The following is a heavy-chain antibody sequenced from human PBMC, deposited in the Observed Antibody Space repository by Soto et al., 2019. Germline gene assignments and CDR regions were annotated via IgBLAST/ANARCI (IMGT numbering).Heavy chain of an antibody. Sequence: TGGSLRLSCAASGFTFSSYGMHWVRQAPGKGLEWVAVISYDGSNKYYADSVKGRFTISRDNSKNTLYLQMNSLRAEDTAVYYCAKSQTSFHRGYYGSGGDGMDVWGQGTTVTVSS. V-gene: IGHV3-30*18. CDR1: GFTFSSYG. CDR3: AKSQTSFHRGYYGSGGDGMDV. CDR2: ISYDGSNK. D-gene: IGHD3-10*01. J-gene: IGHJ6*02.